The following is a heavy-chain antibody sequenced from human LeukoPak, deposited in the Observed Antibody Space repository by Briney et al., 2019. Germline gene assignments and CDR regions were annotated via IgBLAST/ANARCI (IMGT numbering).Heavy chain of an antibody. Sequence: GGSLRLSCAASGFTFSSYAMSWVRQVPGKGLEWVAFIRYDGSNEYYADSVKGRFTISRDNSKNTLFLQMSTLRAEDTAVYYCAKGGSTGCYSGTCAFDMWGQGTLVTVSS. CDR1: GFTFSSYA. CDR3: AKGGSTGCYSGTCAFDM. D-gene: IGHD2-2*02. V-gene: IGHV3-30*02. J-gene: IGHJ3*02. CDR2: IRYDGSNE.